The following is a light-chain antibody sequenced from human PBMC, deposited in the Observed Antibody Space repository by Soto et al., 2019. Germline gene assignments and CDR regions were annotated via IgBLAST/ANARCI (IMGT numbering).Light chain of an antibody. CDR2: GNS. CDR3: QSYDSSLSGTWV. CDR1: SSNIGAGYD. V-gene: IGLV1-40*01. J-gene: IGLJ3*02. Sequence: QSVLTQPPSVSGAPGQGVTISCTGGSSNIGAGYDVHWYQQLPGTAPKLLIYGNSNRPSGVPDRFSGSKSGTSASLAITGLQAEDEADYYCQSYDSSLSGTWVFGGGTKVTV.